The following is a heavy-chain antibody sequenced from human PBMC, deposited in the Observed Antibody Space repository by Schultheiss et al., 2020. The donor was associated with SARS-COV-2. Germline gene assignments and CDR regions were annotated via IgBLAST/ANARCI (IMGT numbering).Heavy chain of an antibody. CDR3: ARDHYGDYTFDY. D-gene: IGHD4-17*01. J-gene: IGHJ4*02. CDR1: GFTVSSNY. Sequence: GGSLRLSCAASGFTVSSNYMTWVRQAPGKGLEWVSAISGSGGSTYYADSVKGRFTISRDNAKNSLYLQMNSLRAEDTAVYYCARDHYGDYTFDYWGQGTLVTVSS. CDR2: ISGSGGST. V-gene: IGHV3-21*01.